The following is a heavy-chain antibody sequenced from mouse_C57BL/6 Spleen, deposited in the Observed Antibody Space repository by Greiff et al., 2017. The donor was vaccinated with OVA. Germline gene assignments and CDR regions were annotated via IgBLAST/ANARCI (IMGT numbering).Heavy chain of an antibody. J-gene: IGHJ4*01. CDR3: ARDYYYYAMDY. D-gene: IGHD2-13*01. Sequence: DVQLVESGEGLVKPGGSLKLSCAASGFTFSDYGMHWVRQAPEQGLEWVAYISSGSSTLYYAHTVKGRFTISRDKAKNTLYLQLTRLRSEDTAMYYCARDYYYYAMDYWGQGTSVTVSS. CDR1: GFTFSDYG. V-gene: IGHV5-17*01. CDR2: ISSGSSTL.